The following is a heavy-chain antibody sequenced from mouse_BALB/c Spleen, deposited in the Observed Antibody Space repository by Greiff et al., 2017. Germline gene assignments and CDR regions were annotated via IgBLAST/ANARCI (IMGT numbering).Heavy chain of an antibody. Sequence: EVKVVESGGGLVQPGGSRKLSCAASGFTFSSFGMHWVRQAPEKGLEWVAYISSGSSTIYYADTVKGRCTISRDNPKNTLFLQMTSLRSEDTAMYYCARSLYDYDEGFAYWGQGTLVTVSA. CDR2: ISSGSSTI. J-gene: IGHJ3*01. D-gene: IGHD2-4*01. CDR1: GFTFSSFG. CDR3: ARSLYDYDEGFAY. V-gene: IGHV5-17*02.